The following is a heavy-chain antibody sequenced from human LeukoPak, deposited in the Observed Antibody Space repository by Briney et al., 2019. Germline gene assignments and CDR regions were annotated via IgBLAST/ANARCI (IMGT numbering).Heavy chain of an antibody. Sequence: PGGSLRLSCAASGFTFSSYSMNWVRQAPGKRLEWVSSISSSSSYIYYADSVKGRFTISRDNAKNSLYLQMNSLRAEDTAVYYCAREHYGDYGYYFDYWGQGTLVTVSS. V-gene: IGHV3-21*01. CDR3: AREHYGDYGYYFDY. J-gene: IGHJ4*02. CDR2: ISSSSSYI. CDR1: GFTFSSYS. D-gene: IGHD4-17*01.